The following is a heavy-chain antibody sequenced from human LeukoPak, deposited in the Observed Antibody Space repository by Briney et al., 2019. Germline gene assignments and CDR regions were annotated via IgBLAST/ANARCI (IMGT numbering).Heavy chain of an antibody. CDR1: GGSISSSSYY. Sequence: SETLSLTCTVSGGSISSSSYYWGWIRQPPGKGLEWIGSIYYSGSTYYNPSLKSRVTISVDTSKNQFSLKLSSVTAADTAVYYCAKGMIRWELLIPYYFDYWGQGTLVTVSS. CDR3: AKGMIRWELLIPYYFDY. V-gene: IGHV4-39*01. J-gene: IGHJ4*02. D-gene: IGHD1-26*01. CDR2: IYYSGST.